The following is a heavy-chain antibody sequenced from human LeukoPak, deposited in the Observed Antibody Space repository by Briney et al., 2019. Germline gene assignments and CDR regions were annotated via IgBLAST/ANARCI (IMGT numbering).Heavy chain of an antibody. CDR1: GASFSDNY. CDR3: ARGGYGPRLGN. V-gene: IGHV4-34*01. D-gene: IGHD3-16*01. J-gene: IGHJ4*02. CDR2: INNSGST. Sequence: KPSETLSLTCAVYGASFSDNYWSWIRQFPEKGLEWIGEINNSGSTSYNPSLNSRVIMSVDVSKNQFSLRLSSVTAADTAVYYRARGGYGPRLGNWGQGTLVTVSS.